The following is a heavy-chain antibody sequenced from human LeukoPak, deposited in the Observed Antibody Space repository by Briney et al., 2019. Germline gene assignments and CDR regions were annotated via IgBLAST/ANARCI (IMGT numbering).Heavy chain of an antibody. J-gene: IGHJ4*02. D-gene: IGHD3-10*01. V-gene: IGHV3-30*04. CDR3: ASLMVRGIRDSDH. CDR1: GFTISQYP. CDR2: ISYDGTNN. Sequence: GRSLRLSCAASGFTISQYPMHWVRQAPGKGLEWVAVISYDGTNNYRADSVKGRFTISRDNANNTLYLQMNSLRPEDTAVYFCASLMVRGIRDSDHWGQGPLVTVSS.